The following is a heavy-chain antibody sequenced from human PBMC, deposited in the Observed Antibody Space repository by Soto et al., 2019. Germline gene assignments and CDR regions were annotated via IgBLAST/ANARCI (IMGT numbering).Heavy chain of an antibody. CDR2: ISGSGGST. Sequence: EVQLLESGGGLVQPGGSLRLSCVASGFTFTTYAMSWVRQAPGRGLEWVSAISGSGGSTDYADSVRGRFTVSRENSKSTLYLQMNSLRGEDPAVYYCASRILFCTYATSCPPDHWGQGTRVTVSS. D-gene: IGHD2-8*01. V-gene: IGHV3-23*01. J-gene: IGHJ4*02. CDR1: GFTFTTYA. CDR3: ASRILFCTYATSCPPDH.